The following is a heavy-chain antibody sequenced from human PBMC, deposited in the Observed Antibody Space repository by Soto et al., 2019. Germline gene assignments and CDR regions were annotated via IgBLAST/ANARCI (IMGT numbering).Heavy chain of an antibody. V-gene: IGHV3-30*18. Sequence: PGGSLRLSCAASGFTFSSYGMHWVRQAPGKGLEWVAVISYDGSNKYYADSVKGRFTISRDNSKNTLYLQMNSLRAEDTAVYYCAKDSQQQLVSGGLDYWGQGTLVTVSS. CDR3: AKDSQQQLVSGGLDY. CDR2: ISYDGSNK. CDR1: GFTFSSYG. D-gene: IGHD6-13*01. J-gene: IGHJ4*02.